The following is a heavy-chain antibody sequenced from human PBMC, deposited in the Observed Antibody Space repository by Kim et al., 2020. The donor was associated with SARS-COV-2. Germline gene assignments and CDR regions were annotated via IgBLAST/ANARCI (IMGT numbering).Heavy chain of an antibody. D-gene: IGHD3-22*01. CDR3: ARDPLKSSWYYDSSGYYGGGYNWFDP. CDR2: INTNTGNP. Sequence: ASVKVSCKASGYTFTSYAMNWVRQAPGQGLEWMGRINTNTGNPTYAQGFTGRFVFSLDTSVSTAYLQISSLKAEDTAVYYCARDPLKSSWYYDSSGYYGGGYNWFDPWGQGTLVTVSS. J-gene: IGHJ5*02. V-gene: IGHV7-4-1*02. CDR1: GYTFTSYA.